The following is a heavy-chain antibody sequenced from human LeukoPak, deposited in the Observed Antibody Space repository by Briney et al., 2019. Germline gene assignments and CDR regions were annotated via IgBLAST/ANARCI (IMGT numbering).Heavy chain of an antibody. J-gene: IGHJ5*02. Sequence: SETLSLTCTVSLDSTTSNFWSWVRQPPGKGLEWIREIHRSGSPNYNPSLQSRVTISIDRSRNQIALELSSVTAADTAVYYCARGRARYYYGSGSPSRFDPWGQGTLVTVSS. V-gene: IGHV4-4*02. CDR3: ARGRARYYYGSGSPSRFDP. CDR2: IHRSGSP. D-gene: IGHD3-10*01. CDR1: LDSTTSNF.